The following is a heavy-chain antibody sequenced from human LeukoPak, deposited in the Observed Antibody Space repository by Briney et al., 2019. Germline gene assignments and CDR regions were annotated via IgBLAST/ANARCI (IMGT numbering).Heavy chain of an antibody. CDR2: ISNSGSTI. CDR3: ATYLTVTLDY. V-gene: IGHV3-48*03. J-gene: IGHJ4*02. CDR1: GFTFRGHE. Sequence: GGSLRLSCAASGFTFRGHEMNWVRQAPGKGLEWVSYISNSGSTIYYADSVKGRFTISRDNAKNSLYLQMNSLRAEDTAVYYCATYLTVTLDYWGQGTLVTVSS. D-gene: IGHD4-17*01.